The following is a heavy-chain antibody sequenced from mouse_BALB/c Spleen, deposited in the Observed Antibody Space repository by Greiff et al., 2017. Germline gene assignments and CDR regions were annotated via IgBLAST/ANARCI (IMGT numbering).Heavy chain of an antibody. Sequence: EVQLVESGGGLVKPGGSLKLSCAASGFTFSSYAMSWVRQTPEKRLEWVASISSGGSTYYPDSVKGRFTISRDNARNILYLQMSSLRSEDTAMYYCARGGYGSNAMDYWGQGTSVTVSS. CDR1: GFTFSSYA. V-gene: IGHV5-6-5*01. J-gene: IGHJ4*01. CDR3: ARGGYGSNAMDY. CDR2: ISSGGST. D-gene: IGHD1-1*01.